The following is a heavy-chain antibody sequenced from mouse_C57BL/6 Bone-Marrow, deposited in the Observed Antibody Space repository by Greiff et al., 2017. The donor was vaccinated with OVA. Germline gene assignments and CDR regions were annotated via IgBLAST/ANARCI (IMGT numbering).Heavy chain of an antibody. V-gene: IGHV14-4*01. Sequence: VQLKQSGAELVRPGASVKLSCTASGFNIKDDYMHWVKQRPEQGLEWIGWIDPENGDTEYASKFQGKATITADTSSNTAYLQLRSLTSEDTAVYYCTTGYPYYWGQGTTLTVSS. CDR2: IDPENGDT. D-gene: IGHD2-2*01. CDR3: TTGYPYY. J-gene: IGHJ2*01. CDR1: GFNIKDDY.